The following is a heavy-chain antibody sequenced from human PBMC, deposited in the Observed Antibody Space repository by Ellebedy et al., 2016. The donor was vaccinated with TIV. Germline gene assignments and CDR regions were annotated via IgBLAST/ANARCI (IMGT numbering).Heavy chain of an antibody. CDR3: ARAGNYYHMDV. J-gene: IGHJ6*03. CDR1: GFTFSTYW. V-gene: IGHV3-74*01. CDR2: INGDGSTT. Sequence: GESLKISCAASGFTFSTYWMHWVRQAPGKGLLWVARINGDGSTTSYADSVKGRFAISRDNAKNTLHLQMRSLRAEDTAVYYCARAGNYYHMDVWGKGTTVTVSS. D-gene: IGHD5-24*01.